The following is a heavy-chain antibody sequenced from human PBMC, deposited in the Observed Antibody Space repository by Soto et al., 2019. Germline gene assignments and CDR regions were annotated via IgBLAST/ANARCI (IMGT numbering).Heavy chain of an antibody. CDR2: IFYTGGT. J-gene: IGHJ6*01. CDR3: ARGIQPPTLSPWDV. Sequence: KPWETLSLTCNVSGVSIDKYYWTWIRQSPGRGLEWIGYIFYTGGTNYNPSLKSRVTISADVSKSQVSLKMTSVTAADTALYYCARGIQPPTLSPWDVWGQGSPVTVSS. CDR1: GVSIDKYY. D-gene: IGHD1-1*01. V-gene: IGHV4-59*01.